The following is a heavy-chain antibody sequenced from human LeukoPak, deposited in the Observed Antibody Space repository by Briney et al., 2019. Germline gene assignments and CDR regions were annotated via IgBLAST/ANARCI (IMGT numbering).Heavy chain of an antibody. J-gene: IGHJ5*02. CDR3: ARDSEYSPNWFDP. V-gene: IGHV4-4*07. CDR1: GGSISSNY. D-gene: IGHD5-18*01. CDR2: IYSSGST. Sequence: PSETLSLTCTVSGGSISSNYWSWIRQPAGKGLEWLGRIYSSGSTNDNPSLKSRVTMSVDTSKNQLSLKLSSVTAAGTAVYYCARDSEYSPNWFDPSGQGTLVTVSS.